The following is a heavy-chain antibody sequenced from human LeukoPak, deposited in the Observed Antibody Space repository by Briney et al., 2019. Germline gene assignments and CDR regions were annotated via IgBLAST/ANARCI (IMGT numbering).Heavy chain of an antibody. D-gene: IGHD3-3*01. Sequence: ASVKVSCKASGYTFTGYYMHWVRQAPGQGLEWMGRINPNSGGTNYAQKFQGRVTMTRDTSISTAYMELSSLRSEDTAVYYCARGVGYDFWSGYTELDHWGQGTLVTVSS. V-gene: IGHV1-2*06. CDR1: GYTFTGYY. CDR3: ARGVGYDFWSGYTELDH. CDR2: INPNSGGT. J-gene: IGHJ4*02.